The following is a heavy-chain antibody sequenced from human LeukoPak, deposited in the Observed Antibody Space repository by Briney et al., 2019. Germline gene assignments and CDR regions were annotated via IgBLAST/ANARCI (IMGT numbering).Heavy chain of an antibody. CDR1: GGSISSGGYY. Sequence: SQTLSLTCTVSGGSISSGGYYWSWIRQPAGKGLEWIGRIYTSGSTNYNPSLKSRVTISVDTSKNQFSLKLSSVTAADTAMYYCAREDIVVFNDAFDIWGQGTMVTVSS. J-gene: IGHJ3*02. V-gene: IGHV4-61*02. CDR3: AREDIVVFNDAFDI. CDR2: IYTSGST. D-gene: IGHD2-15*01.